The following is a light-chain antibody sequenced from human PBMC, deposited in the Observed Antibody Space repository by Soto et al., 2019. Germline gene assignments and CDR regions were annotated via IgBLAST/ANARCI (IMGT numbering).Light chain of an antibody. V-gene: IGLV2-14*01. CDR2: DVS. J-gene: IGLJ1*01. CDR3: SSYTSSSTVV. Sequence: QSALTQPASVSGSPGQSITISCTGTSSDVGGYNYVSWYQQHPGKAPKLMIYDVSSRPSGVSYRFSGSKSGNTASLTISGLQAEDETDYYCSSYTSSSTVVFGTGTKLTVL. CDR1: SSDVGGYNY.